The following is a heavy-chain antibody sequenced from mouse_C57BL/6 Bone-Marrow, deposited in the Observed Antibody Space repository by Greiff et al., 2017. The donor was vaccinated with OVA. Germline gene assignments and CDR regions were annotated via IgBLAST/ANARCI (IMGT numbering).Heavy chain of an antibody. V-gene: IGHV1-50*01. J-gene: IGHJ3*01. Sequence: QVQLQQPGAEVVKPGASVKLSYKASGYTFTSYWMQWIKQRPGQGLEWIGEIDPSDTYTNYNQKFRAKATLTVDTSSSTAYMQLTSLTSEDSAVYYCASAVFAYWGQGTLVTVSA. CDR3: ASAVFAY. CDR2: IDPSDTYT. CDR1: GYTFTSYW.